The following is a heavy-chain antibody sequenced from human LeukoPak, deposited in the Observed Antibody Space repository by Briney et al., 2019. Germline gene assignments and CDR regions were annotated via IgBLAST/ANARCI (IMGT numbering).Heavy chain of an antibody. Sequence: SETLSLTCTVSGGSISSGSYYWSWIRQPAGKGLEWIGRIYSSGSTNYNPSLKSRVTISLDTSKNQFSLKLSSVTAADTAVYYCARRRSEFVRWGQGTLVTVSS. CDR1: GGSISSGSYY. D-gene: IGHD2-15*01. J-gene: IGHJ4*02. CDR3: ARRRSEFVR. CDR2: IYSSGST. V-gene: IGHV4-61*02.